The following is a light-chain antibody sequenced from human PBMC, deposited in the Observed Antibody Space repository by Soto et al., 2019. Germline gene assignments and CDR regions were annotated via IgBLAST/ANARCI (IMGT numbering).Light chain of an antibody. CDR1: QSISTY. J-gene: IGKJ3*01. V-gene: IGKV1-39*01. Sequence: DIKMTQSPSSLSASVGDRVTITCRASQSISTYLNWYQQKPGKAPQLLIYAASSLQGGIPSRFSGSGSGTDFTLTISSLQPEDFATYYCQQSYSTPLTSVPGTKVDI. CDR2: AAS. CDR3: QQSYSTPLT.